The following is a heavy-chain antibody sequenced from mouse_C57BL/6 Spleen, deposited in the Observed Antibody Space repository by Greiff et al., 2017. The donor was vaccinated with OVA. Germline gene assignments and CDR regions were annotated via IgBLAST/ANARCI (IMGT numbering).Heavy chain of an antibody. Sequence: EAGGGLVQPKGSLKLSCAASGFSFNTYAMNWVRQAPGKGLEWVARIRSKSNNYATYYADSVKDRFTISRDDSESMLYLQMNNLKTEDTAMYYCVRQDCYYLDYWGQGTTLTVSS. CDR2: IRSKSNNYAT. V-gene: IGHV10-1*01. J-gene: IGHJ2*01. CDR1: GFSFNTYA. CDR3: VRQDCYYLDY.